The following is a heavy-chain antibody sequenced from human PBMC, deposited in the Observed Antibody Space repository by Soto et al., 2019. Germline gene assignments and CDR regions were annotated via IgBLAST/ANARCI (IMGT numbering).Heavy chain of an antibody. Sequence: GGSLRLSCAASGFTFSSYSMNWVRQAPGKGLEWVSYISSSSSTIYYADSVKGRFTISRDNAKNSLYLQMNSLRAEDTAVYYCARDPDPYYDFWSGYYSNWYFDLWGRGTLVTVSS. CDR1: GFTFSSYS. J-gene: IGHJ2*01. CDR2: ISSSSSTI. D-gene: IGHD3-3*01. V-gene: IGHV3-48*01. CDR3: ARDPDPYYDFWSGYYSNWYFDL.